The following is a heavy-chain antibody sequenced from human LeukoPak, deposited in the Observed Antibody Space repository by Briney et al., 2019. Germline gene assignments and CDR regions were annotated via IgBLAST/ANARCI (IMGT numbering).Heavy chain of an antibody. CDR3: ATKEWMAPPPDS. CDR1: GFTFSKYW. D-gene: IGHD5-24*01. V-gene: IGHV3-74*01. CDR2: INTDGTVT. Sequence: GGSLRLSCAASGFTFSKYWMLWVRQAPGKGLESVSRINTDGTVTTYADSVKGRFTVSRDNADNTMFLQMNSVRDEDTAVYYCATKEWMAPPPDSWGQGTPVTVSS. J-gene: IGHJ4*02.